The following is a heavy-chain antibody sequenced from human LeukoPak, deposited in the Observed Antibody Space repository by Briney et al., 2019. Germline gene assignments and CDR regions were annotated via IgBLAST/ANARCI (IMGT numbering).Heavy chain of an antibody. CDR1: GYTFTSYG. D-gene: IGHD2-15*01. J-gene: IGHJ6*02. V-gene: IGHV1-18*01. CDR3: AREPPSGGYCSGGSCRYHYYGMDV. Sequence: ASVKVSCKASGYTFTSYGISWVRQAPGQGLEWMGWISAYNGNTNYAQKLQGRVTMTTDTSTSTAYMELRSLRSDDTAVYYCAREPPSGGYCSGGSCRYHYYGMDVWGQGTTVTVSS. CDR2: ISAYNGNT.